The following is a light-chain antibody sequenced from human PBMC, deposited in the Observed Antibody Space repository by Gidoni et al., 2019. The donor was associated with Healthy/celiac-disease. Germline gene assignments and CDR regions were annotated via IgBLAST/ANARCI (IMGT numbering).Light chain of an antibody. Sequence: EIAMTQSPATLSVSPGERATPSCRASQSVSSNLDWYQQKPGQAPRLLIYCASSRATGMPARFIGSGSGTEFTLTISSLQSEDFAVYYCQQYNNWTQYTFGQGTKLEIK. CDR3: QQYNNWTQYT. CDR1: QSVSSN. V-gene: IGKV3-15*01. CDR2: CAS. J-gene: IGKJ2*01.